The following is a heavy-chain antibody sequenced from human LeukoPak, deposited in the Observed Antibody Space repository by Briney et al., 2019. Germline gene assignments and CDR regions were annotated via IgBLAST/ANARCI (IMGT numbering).Heavy chain of an antibody. J-gene: IGHJ4*02. Sequence: GGSLRVSCAASGFTFNNYAMSWVRQAPGRGLEWVSAFSGSGGSTHYADSVKGRFTISRDNSKNTVYLQMNSLRAEDTAVYYCAKGPFYDFWSGYYYFDYWGQGTLVTVSS. CDR1: GFTFNNYA. V-gene: IGHV3-23*01. CDR3: AKGPFYDFWSGYYYFDY. D-gene: IGHD3-3*01. CDR2: FSGSGGST.